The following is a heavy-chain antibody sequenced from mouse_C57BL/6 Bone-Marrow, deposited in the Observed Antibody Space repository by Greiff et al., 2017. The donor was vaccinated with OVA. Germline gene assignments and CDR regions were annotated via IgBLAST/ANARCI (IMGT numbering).Heavy chain of an antibody. CDR3: ARSPIYYGSSYWYFDV. V-gene: IGHV1-64*01. D-gene: IGHD1-1*01. CDR2: IHPNSGST. CDR1: GYTFTSYW. J-gene: IGHJ1*03. Sequence: QVQLKQPGAELVKPGASVKLSCKASGYTFTSYWMHWVKQRPGQGLEWIGMIHPNSGSTNYNEKIKSKATLTVDKSSSTAYMQLSSLTSEDSSVYYCARSPIYYGSSYWYFDVWGTGTTVTVSS.